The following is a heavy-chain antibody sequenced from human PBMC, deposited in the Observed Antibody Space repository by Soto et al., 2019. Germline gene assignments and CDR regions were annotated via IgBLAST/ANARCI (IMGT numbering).Heavy chain of an antibody. CDR1: GYTFTSYA. CDR2: INAGNGNT. D-gene: IGHD2-2*01. V-gene: IGHV1-3*01. Sequence: ASVKVSCKASGYTFTSYAMHWVRQAPGQRFEWMGWINAGNGNTKYSQKFQGRVTITRDTSASTAYMELSSLRSEDTAVYYCARVPDIVVVPDYYYYMDVWGKGTTVTVSS. CDR3: ARVPDIVVVPDYYYYMDV. J-gene: IGHJ6*03.